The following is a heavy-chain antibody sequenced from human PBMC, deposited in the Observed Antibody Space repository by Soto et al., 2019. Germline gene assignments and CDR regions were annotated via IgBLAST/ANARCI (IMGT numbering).Heavy chain of an antibody. CDR1: GFTFSSYP. V-gene: IGHV3-23*01. Sequence: EVQMLDSGGGLVQPGGSLRLSCAASGFTFSSYPISWVRQAPGKGLEWVSSISGSGGGTYYADSVKGRITISRDNSKNTLYLQMNRLRAEDTAVFYCAKSRGSGTYFNPSDAFDIWGQGTMVTVSS. CDR3: AKSRGSGTYFNPSDAFDI. D-gene: IGHD3-10*01. CDR2: ISGSGGGT. J-gene: IGHJ3*02.